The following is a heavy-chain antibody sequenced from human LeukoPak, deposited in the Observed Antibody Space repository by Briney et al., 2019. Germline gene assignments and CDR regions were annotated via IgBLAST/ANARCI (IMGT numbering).Heavy chain of an antibody. CDR3: AKSLLWFGELPPFGY. J-gene: IGHJ4*02. Sequence: PGGSLRLSCAASGFTLSSFGMSWVRQAPGKGLEWVSAISGSGGSTYYADSVKGRFTISRDNSKNTLYLQMNSLRAEDTAVYYCAKSLLWFGELPPFGYWVQGTLVTVSS. CDR2: ISGSGGST. V-gene: IGHV3-23*01. CDR1: GFTLSSFG. D-gene: IGHD3-10*01.